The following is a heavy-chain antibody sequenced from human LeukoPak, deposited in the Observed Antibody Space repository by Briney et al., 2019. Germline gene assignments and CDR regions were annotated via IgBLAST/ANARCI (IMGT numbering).Heavy chain of an antibody. V-gene: IGHV1-2*02. J-gene: IGHJ4*02. CDR3: ASGYSSSLLDY. CDR2: INPNSGCT. Sequence: GASVKVSCKASGYTFTGYYMHWVRQAPGQGLEWMGWINPNSGCTNYAQKFQGRVTMARDTSISTAYMELSRLRSDDTAVYYCASGYSSSLLDYWGQGTLVTVSS. CDR1: GYTFTGYY. D-gene: IGHD6-13*01.